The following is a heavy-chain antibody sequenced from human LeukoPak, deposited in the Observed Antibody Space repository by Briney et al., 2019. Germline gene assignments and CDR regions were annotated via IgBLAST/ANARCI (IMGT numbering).Heavy chain of an antibody. V-gene: IGHV4-34*01. D-gene: IGHD2-2*01. CDR1: GGSFSGYY. CDR3: ASRAGIVVVPAATGYYFDY. CDR2: INHSGST. Sequence: SETLSLTCAVYGGSFSGYYWSWIRQPPGKGLEWIGEINHSGSTNYNPSLKSRVTISVDTSKNQFSLKLSPVTAADTAVYYCASRAGIVVVPAATGYYFDYWGKGTLVTVSS. J-gene: IGHJ4*02.